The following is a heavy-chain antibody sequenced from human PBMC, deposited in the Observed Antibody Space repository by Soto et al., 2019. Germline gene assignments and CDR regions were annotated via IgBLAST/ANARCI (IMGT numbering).Heavy chain of an antibody. CDR1: GFSVSSNY. CDR3: ARRIGYYMDV. J-gene: IGHJ6*03. V-gene: IGHV3-66*01. Sequence: EVQLVESGGGLVQPGGSLRLSCEASGFSVSSNYIMWVRQAPGKGLEWVSVIYSGGSTYYTDSVKGRFTLSRDNSKNTLYLQMNSLTAEDTAVYYCARRIGYYMDVWGKGTTVTVSS. CDR2: IYSGGST.